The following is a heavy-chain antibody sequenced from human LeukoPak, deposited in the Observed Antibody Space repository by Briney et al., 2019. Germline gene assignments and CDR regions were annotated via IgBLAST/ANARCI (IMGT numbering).Heavy chain of an antibody. CDR3: ATLTYYYDSSGYYRPINWFDP. V-gene: IGHV4-4*07. CDR2: IYTSGST. J-gene: IGHJ5*02. CDR1: GGSISSYY. D-gene: IGHD3-22*01. Sequence: SETLSLTCTVSGGSISSYYWSWIRQPAGKGLEWIGRIYTSGSTNYNPSLKSRVTMSVDTSKNQFSLKLSSVTAADTAVYYCATLTYYYDSSGYYRPINWFDPWGQGTLVTVSS.